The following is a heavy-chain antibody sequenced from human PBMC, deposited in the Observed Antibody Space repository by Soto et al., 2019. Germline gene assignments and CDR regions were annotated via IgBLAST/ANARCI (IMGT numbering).Heavy chain of an antibody. V-gene: IGHV4-39*07. Sequence: SETLSLTCTVSGGSISSSSYYWGWIRQPPGKGLEWIGSIYYSGSTYYNPSLKSRVTISVDTSKNQFSLKLSSVTAADTAVYYCARVGNIVATKSPQRYNWFDPWGQGTLVTVSS. CDR1: GGSISSSSYY. D-gene: IGHD5-12*01. J-gene: IGHJ5*02. CDR2: IYYSGST. CDR3: ARVGNIVATKSPQRYNWFDP.